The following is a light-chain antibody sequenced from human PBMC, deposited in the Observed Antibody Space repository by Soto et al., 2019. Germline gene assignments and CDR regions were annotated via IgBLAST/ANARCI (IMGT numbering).Light chain of an antibody. V-gene: IGLV2-8*01. Sequence: QSALTQPPSASGSPGQSVTISCTRTSSDDGGYHFVSWYQQHPGKAPKVLIYEVSKRASGVPDRFSGSKSGTTASLTVSGLQAEDEADYFCSSYAGINNVLFGGGTKLTVL. CDR2: EVS. J-gene: IGLJ2*01. CDR3: SSYAGINNVL. CDR1: SSDDGGYHF.